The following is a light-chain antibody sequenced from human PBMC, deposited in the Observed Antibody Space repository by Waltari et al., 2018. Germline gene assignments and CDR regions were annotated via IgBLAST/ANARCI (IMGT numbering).Light chain of an antibody. CDR1: QFLNTY. Sequence: IQMAQPPSSLSASIGDRATITCRASQFLNTYLNWYQHKPGQAPKLLMYASSTLQIGVPARFSGSGSGTDFTLTISCHQPEDIATYYCQHSYGNPPWTFGRGTKV. CDR3: QHSYGNPPWT. V-gene: IGKV1-39*01. CDR2: ASS. J-gene: IGKJ1*01.